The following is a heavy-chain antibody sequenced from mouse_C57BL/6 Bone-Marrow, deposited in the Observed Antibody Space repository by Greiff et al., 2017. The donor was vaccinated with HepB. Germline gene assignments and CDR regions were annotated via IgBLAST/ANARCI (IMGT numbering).Heavy chain of an antibody. J-gene: IGHJ2*01. CDR2: IRSKSNNYAT. Sequence: EVQGVESGGGLVQPKGSLKLSCAASGFSFNTYAMNWVRQAPGKGLEWVARIRSKSNNYATYYADSVKDRFTISRDDSESMLYLQMNNLKTEDTAMYYCVRHGDYGSSSDYWGQGTTLTVSS. V-gene: IGHV10-1*01. CDR3: VRHGDYGSSSDY. CDR1: GFSFNTYA. D-gene: IGHD1-1*01.